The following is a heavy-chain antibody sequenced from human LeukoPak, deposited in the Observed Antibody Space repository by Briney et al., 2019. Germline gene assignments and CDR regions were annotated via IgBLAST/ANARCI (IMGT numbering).Heavy chain of an antibody. CDR2: IYYSGST. Sequence: SETLSLTCTVSGGSISNYYWSWIRQPPGKGLEWIGYIYYSGSTNYNPSLKSRVTISVDTSKNQSSVKLSSVTAADTAVYYCARSGQWLAPIDYWGQGTLVTVSS. CDR3: ARSGQWLAPIDY. J-gene: IGHJ4*02. D-gene: IGHD6-19*01. V-gene: IGHV4-59*01. CDR1: GGSISNYY.